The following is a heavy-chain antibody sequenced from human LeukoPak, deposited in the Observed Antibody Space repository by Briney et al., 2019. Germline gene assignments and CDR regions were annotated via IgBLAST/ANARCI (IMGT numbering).Heavy chain of an antibody. D-gene: IGHD4-17*01. Sequence: GGSLRLSCAASGFTFSSYSMNWVRRAPGKGLEWVANLKEDGNEKYYVDSVKGRFTISRDNAKNSLYLQMNSLRPEDTAVYYCARGHYGDYGWGQGTLVTVSS. CDR2: LKEDGNEK. V-gene: IGHV3-7*01. J-gene: IGHJ4*02. CDR1: GFTFSSYS. CDR3: ARGHYGDYG.